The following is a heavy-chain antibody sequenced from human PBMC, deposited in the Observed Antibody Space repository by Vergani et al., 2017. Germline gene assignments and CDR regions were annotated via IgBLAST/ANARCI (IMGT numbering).Heavy chain of an antibody. Sequence: QVQLVQSGAEVKKPRASVKVSCEGSGYTFRNYGISWVRQAPGEGLEWLGWISVYNGETKFAQKFQGRVTLTRDTSTDTAYMEMGSLRSDDTAVYYCARDRGNSGDYNFDYWGQGTLVTVSS. CDR1: GYTFRNYG. V-gene: IGHV1-18*04. CDR3: ARDRGNSGDYNFDY. CDR2: ISVYNGET. D-gene: IGHD1-26*01. J-gene: IGHJ4*02.